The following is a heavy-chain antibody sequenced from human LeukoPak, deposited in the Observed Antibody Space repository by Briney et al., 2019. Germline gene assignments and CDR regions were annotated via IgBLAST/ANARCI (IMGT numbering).Heavy chain of an antibody. CDR2: LSYIPTT. V-gene: IGHV4-39*01. CDR3: ARGGKGLDY. J-gene: IGHJ4*02. Sequence: LQFIWILSYIPTTYYNPSLNSRLTLSLHTSKTQFSLKLSSVTAADTAVYYCARGGKGLDYWGQGTLVTVSS.